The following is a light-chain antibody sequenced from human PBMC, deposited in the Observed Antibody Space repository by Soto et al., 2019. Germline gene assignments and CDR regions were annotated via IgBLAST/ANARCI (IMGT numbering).Light chain of an antibody. J-gene: IGKJ1*01. CDR3: QQYNNWPPKWT. Sequence: EIVMTQSPATLSVSPGERATLSCRASQSVSSNLAWYQQKPGQAPRLLMYGASTRATGIPGRFSGSGSGTEFTLTISSLQSEDFAVYYCQQYNNWPPKWTFGQVTKVEIK. V-gene: IGKV3-15*01. CDR2: GAS. CDR1: QSVSSN.